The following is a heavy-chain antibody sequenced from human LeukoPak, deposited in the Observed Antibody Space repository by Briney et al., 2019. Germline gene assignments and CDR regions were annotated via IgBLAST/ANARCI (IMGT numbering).Heavy chain of an antibody. CDR2: INPNSGGT. CDR1: GYTFTGYY. D-gene: IGHD3-10*01. J-gene: IGHJ6*03. V-gene: IGHV1-2*02. Sequence: ASVKVSCKASGYTFTGYYMHWVRQAPGQGLEWMGWINPNSGGTNYAQKFQGRVTMTRDTSISTAYMELSRLRSDDTAVYYCARVVSGLYYYYYYMDVWGKGTTVTVSS. CDR3: ARVVSGLYYYYYYMDV.